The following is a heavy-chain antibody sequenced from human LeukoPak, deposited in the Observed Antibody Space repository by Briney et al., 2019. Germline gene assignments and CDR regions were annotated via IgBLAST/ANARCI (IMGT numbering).Heavy chain of an antibody. CDR2: INPSSGST. CDR1: GYTFTSYY. CDR3: ARDDRLNDFDI. J-gene: IGHJ3*02. V-gene: IGHV1-46*01. Sequence: ASVKVSCKASGYTFTSYYMHWVRQAPGQGLEWMGIINPSSGSTSYAQKFQGKVTMTRDTSTSTVYMELSSLRSEDTAVYYCARDDRLNDFDIWGQGTMVTVSS.